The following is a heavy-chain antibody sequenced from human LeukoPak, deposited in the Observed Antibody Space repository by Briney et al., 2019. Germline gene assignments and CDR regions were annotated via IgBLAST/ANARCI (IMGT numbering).Heavy chain of an antibody. CDR1: GGSFSGYY. D-gene: IGHD6-6*01. CDR3: ARSLGSSATFDY. CDR2: INHSGSA. J-gene: IGHJ4*02. Sequence: PSETLSLTCAVYGGSFSGYYWSWIRQPPGKGLEWIGEINHSGSANYNPSLKSRVTISVDTSKNQFSLKLSSVTAADTAVYYCARSLGSSATFDYWGRGTLVTVSS. V-gene: IGHV4-34*01.